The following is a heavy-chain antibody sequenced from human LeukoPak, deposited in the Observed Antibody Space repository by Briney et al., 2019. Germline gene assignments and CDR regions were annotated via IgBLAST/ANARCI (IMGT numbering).Heavy chain of an antibody. D-gene: IGHD1-1*01. Sequence: GGSLRLSCAASGFTFSSYSMNWVRQAPGKGLEWVSSISSSSSYIYYADSVKGRFTISRDNAKNSLYLQMNSLRAEDTAVYYCARDLPGTAPDFDYWGQGTLVTVSS. CDR3: ARDLPGTAPDFDY. CDR1: GFTFSSYS. V-gene: IGHV3-21*01. J-gene: IGHJ4*02. CDR2: ISSSSSYI.